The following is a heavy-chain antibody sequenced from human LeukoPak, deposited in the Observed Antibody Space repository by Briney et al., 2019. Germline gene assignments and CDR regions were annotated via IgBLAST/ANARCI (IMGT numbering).Heavy chain of an antibody. J-gene: IGHJ6*03. Sequence: GGSLRLSCATSGFTVRSNYMTWVRQAPGKGLQWVSLIDSGGSTYFADSVKGRFTISRHTSKNTLYLQMNSLRAEDTAVYYCARRAPTVTYYYYYYMDVWGKGTTVTVSS. CDR3: ARRAPTVTYYYYYYMDV. CDR1: GFTVRSNY. V-gene: IGHV3-53*01. CDR2: IDSGGST. D-gene: IGHD4-11*01.